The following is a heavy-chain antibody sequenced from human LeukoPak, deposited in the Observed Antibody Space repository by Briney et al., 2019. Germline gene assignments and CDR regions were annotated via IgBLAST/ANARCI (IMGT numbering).Heavy chain of an antibody. CDR3: ARDVKGRRYYYMDV. CDR2: ITSSGTYI. Sequence: PGGSLRLSCAASGFTFNNYNMNWVRQAPGKALEWVSSITSSGTYIFYADSVKGRFTISRDNAKNSLYLQMNSLRVEDTAVYYCARDVKGRRYYYMDVWGKGTTVTVSS. D-gene: IGHD3-10*01. V-gene: IGHV3-21*01. J-gene: IGHJ6*03. CDR1: GFTFNNYN.